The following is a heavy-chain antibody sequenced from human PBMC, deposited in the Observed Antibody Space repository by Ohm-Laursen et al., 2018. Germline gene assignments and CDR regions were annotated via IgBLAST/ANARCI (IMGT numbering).Heavy chain of an antibody. CDR3: ARARVVVTNDAFDI. D-gene: IGHD3-22*01. CDR2: ISSSGTTK. V-gene: IGHV3-11*01. J-gene: IGHJ3*02. Sequence: SLRLSCAASGFTFSDYYMSWIRQAPGKGLEWLSYISSSGTTKYYADSVKGRFAISRDNANKSLYLQMNSLRAEDTAVYYCARARVVVTNDAFDIWGQGTMVTVSS. CDR1: GFTFSDYY.